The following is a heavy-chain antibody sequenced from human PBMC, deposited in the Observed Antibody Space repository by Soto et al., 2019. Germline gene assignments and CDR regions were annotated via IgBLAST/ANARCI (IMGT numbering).Heavy chain of an antibody. J-gene: IGHJ3*02. D-gene: IGHD3-22*01. Sequence: ASVKVSCKASGYTFTSYGISWVRQAPGQGLEWMGWIGAYNGNTNYAQKLQGRVTMTTDTSTSTAYMELRSLRSDDTAVYYCARDQDITMIVAEAFDIWGQGTMVTVSS. CDR1: GYTFTSYG. CDR3: ARDQDITMIVAEAFDI. V-gene: IGHV1-18*01. CDR2: IGAYNGNT.